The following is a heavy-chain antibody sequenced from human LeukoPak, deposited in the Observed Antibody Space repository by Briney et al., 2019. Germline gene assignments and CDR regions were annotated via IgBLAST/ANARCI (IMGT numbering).Heavy chain of an antibody. D-gene: IGHD3-10*01. J-gene: IGHJ4*02. Sequence: SQTLSLTCTVSGGSISSGDYYWSWIRQPPGKGLEWIGYIYYSGSTYYNPSLKSRVTISVDTSKNQFSLKLSSVTAADTAVYYCARGGYYGSGSCWGTFDYWGQGTLVTVSS. CDR2: IYYSGST. CDR1: GGSISSGDYY. V-gene: IGHV4-30-4*01. CDR3: ARGGYYGSGSCWGTFDY.